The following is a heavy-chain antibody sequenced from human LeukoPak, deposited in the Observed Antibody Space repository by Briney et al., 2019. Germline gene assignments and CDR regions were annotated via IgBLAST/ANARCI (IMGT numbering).Heavy chain of an antibody. CDR3: ARQYILYGMDV. CDR2: IYYSGST. CDR1: GGSISSYY. Sequence: SETLSLTCTVSGGSISSYYWSWIRQPPGKGLEWIGYIYYSGSTNYNPSLKSRVTISVDTSKNQFSLKLSSVTAADTAVYCCARQYILYGMDVWGQGTTVTVSS. D-gene: IGHD5-18*01. V-gene: IGHV4-59*08. J-gene: IGHJ6*02.